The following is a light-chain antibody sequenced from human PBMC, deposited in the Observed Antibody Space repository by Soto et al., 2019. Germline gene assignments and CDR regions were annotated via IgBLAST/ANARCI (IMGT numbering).Light chain of an antibody. Sequence: EIVMTQSPATLSVSPGERATLSCRASQSVSTNLAWYQQKPGQSPRLLIYGASTRATGIPARFSGSGSGTEFTLTISSLQSEDFAVYYCQQDNNWPLTFGGGTRWIS. CDR3: QQDNNWPLT. CDR2: GAS. J-gene: IGKJ4*01. V-gene: IGKV3-15*01. CDR1: QSVSTN.